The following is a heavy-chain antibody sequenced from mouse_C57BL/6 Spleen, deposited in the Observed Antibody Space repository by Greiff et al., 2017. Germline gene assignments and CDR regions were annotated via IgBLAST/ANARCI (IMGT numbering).Heavy chain of an antibody. J-gene: IGHJ4*01. CDR3: ARSGYYGLSGAMDY. CDR2: IYPGDGDT. Sequence: QVQLQQSGPELVKPGASVKISCKASGYAFSSSWMNWVKQRPGKGLEWIGRIYPGDGDTNYNGKFKGKATLTADKSSSTAYMQLSSLTSEDSAVYFCARSGYYGLSGAMDYWGQGTSVTVSS. D-gene: IGHD1-1*01. V-gene: IGHV1-82*01. CDR1: GYAFSSSW.